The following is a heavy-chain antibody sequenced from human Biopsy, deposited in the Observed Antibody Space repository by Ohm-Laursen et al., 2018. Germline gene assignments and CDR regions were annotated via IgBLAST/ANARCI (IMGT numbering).Heavy chain of an antibody. CDR3: AREAIGYQLPCDD. J-gene: IGHJ4*02. V-gene: IGHV1-69*10. CDR2: IIPILRTT. CDR1: TGTFDSYG. D-gene: IGHD2-15*01. Sequence: VKISCKTSTGTFDSYGVTWVRQAPGHGLEWMGRIIPILRTTTYAPKFQGRVTFTADKSSSTAYLELSSLTSEDTAMFYCAREAIGYQLPCDDWGQGTLVTVSS.